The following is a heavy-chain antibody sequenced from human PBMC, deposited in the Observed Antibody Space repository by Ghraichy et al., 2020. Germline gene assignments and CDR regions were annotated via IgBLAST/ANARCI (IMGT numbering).Heavy chain of an antibody. J-gene: IGHJ4*02. CDR1: GGTFTSNA. D-gene: IGHD3-9*01. CDR3: ASTAYHDILTAPFDY. V-gene: IGHV1-69*13. CDR2: IIPIYGIG. Sequence: SVKVSCKASGGTFTSNAINWVRQAPGQGLEWMGGIIPIYGIGNYAQKFQGRVTITVDESTGTAYMELSSLRSEDTAIYYCASTAYHDILTAPFDYWGQGTLVTVSS.